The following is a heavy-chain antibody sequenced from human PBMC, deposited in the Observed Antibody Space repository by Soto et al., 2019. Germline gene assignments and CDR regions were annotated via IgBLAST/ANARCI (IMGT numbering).Heavy chain of an antibody. CDR3: AKGATFDY. V-gene: IGHV3-30-3*01. CDR1: GFTFSSYA. J-gene: IGHJ4*02. Sequence: VQLVESGGGVVQPGRSLRLSCAASGFTFSSYAIHWVRQAPGKGLEWVAVMSYDGSHKYYAESVKGRFTVSRDNSKNTLYLQMNSLRGEDTAVYYCAKGATFDYWGQGTLVTVSS. CDR2: MSYDGSHK.